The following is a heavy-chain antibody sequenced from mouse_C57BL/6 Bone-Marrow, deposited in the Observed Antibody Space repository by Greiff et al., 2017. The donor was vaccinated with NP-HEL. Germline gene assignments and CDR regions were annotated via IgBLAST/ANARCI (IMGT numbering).Heavy chain of an antibody. CDR1: GIDFSRYW. Sequence: EVKLMESGGGLVQPGGSLKLSCAASGIDFSRYWMSWVRRAPGKGLEWIGEINPDSSTINYAPSLKDKFIISRDNAKNTLYLQMSKVRSEDTALYCCARGSAYSNYGGYAMDYWGQGTSVTVSS. CDR3: ARGSAYSNYGGYAMDY. V-gene: IGHV4-1*01. CDR2: INPDSSTI. D-gene: IGHD2-5*01. J-gene: IGHJ4*01.